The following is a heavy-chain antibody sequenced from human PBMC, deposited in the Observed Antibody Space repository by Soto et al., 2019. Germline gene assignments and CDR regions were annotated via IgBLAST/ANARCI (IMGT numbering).Heavy chain of an antibody. CDR3: ARRRYCGADCYSKYYYGMDV. CDR1: GSTFSSYT. V-gene: IGHV1-69*02. Sequence: QVQLVQSGAELKKPGSSVKVSCQASGSTFSSYTVSWVRQVPGQGLEWMGRIIPVLGVTNYAPKFKGRVTIPADKSKTTVDMELTSLRSGDTAVYYCARRRYCGADCYSKYYYGMDVWGQGTTVTVSS. D-gene: IGHD2-21*02. J-gene: IGHJ6*02. CDR2: IIPVLGVT.